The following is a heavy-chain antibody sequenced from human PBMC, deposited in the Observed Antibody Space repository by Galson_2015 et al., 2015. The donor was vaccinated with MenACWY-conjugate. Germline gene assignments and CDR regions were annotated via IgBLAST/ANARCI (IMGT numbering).Heavy chain of an antibody. D-gene: IGHD4-17*01. CDR3: ARHSETTVTPGAFDI. CDR1: GGSISSGGYS. J-gene: IGHJ3*02. CDR2: IYYSGST. Sequence: SETLSLTCAVSGGSISSGGYSWSWIRQPPGKGLEWIGSIYYSGSTYYNPSLKSRVTISVDTSKNQFSLKLSSVTAADTAVYYCARHSETTVTPGAFDIWGQGTMVTVSS. V-gene: IGHV4-39*01.